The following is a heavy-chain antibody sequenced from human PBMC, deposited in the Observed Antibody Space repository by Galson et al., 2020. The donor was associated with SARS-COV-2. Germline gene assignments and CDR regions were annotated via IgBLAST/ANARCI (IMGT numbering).Heavy chain of an antibody. J-gene: IGHJ5*02. Sequence: HGESLKISCKGSGYRFTSYWNSWVRQMPGKGLEWLGRIDPSDSYTNYSPSFQGHVTISADKSISTAYLQWSSLKASDTAMYYCARFGIFGVLNTYYWFDPWGQGTLVTVSS. CDR1: GYRFTSYW. D-gene: IGHD3-3*01. CDR2: IDPSDSYT. CDR3: ARFGIFGVLNTYYWFDP. V-gene: IGHV5-10-1*01.